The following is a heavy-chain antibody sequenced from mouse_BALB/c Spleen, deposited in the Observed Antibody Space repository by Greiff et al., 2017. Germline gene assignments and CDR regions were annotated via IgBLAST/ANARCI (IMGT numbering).Heavy chain of an antibody. CDR2: IDPANGNT. CDR1: GFNIKDSY. D-gene: IGHD2-12*01. J-gene: IGHJ4*01. V-gene: IGHV14-3*02. CDR3: ARLTTGYAMDY. Sequence: EVQLQQSGAELVKPGASVKLSCTASGFNIKDSYMHWVKQRPEQGLEWIGRIDPANGNTKYDPKFQGKATITADTSSNTAYLQLSSLTSEDTAVYYCARLTTGYAMDYWGQGTSVTVSS.